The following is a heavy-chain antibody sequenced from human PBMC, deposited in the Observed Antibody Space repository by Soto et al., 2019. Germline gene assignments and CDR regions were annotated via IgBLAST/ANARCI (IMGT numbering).Heavy chain of an antibody. J-gene: IGHJ4*02. Sequence: DSVKGRFTISRDNAKNSLYLQMNSLRAEDTAVYYCARDCSSTSCYGGHFDSWGQGTLVTVSS. D-gene: IGHD2-2*01. V-gene: IGHV3-21*01. CDR3: ARDCSSTSCYGGHFDS.